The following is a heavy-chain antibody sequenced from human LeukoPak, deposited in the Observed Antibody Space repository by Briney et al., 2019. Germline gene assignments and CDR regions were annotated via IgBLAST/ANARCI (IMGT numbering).Heavy chain of an antibody. CDR1: EYTFTGYY. V-gene: IGHV1-2*02. CDR3: ARTRFLEWSDFDY. CDR2: INPNSGGT. D-gene: IGHD3-3*01. J-gene: IGHJ4*02. Sequence: ASVKVSCKASEYTFTGYYMHWVRQAPGQGLEWMGWINPNSGGTNYAQKFQGRVTMTRDTSISTAYMELSRLRSDDTAVYYCARTRFLEWSDFDYWGQGTLVTVSS.